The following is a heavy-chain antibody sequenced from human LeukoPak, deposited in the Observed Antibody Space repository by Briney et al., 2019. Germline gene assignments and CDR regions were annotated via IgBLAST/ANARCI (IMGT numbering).Heavy chain of an antibody. V-gene: IGHV1-2*02. CDR2: INPNSGGT. CDR3: AIGWFGESHDAFDI. CDR1: GYTFTGYY. D-gene: IGHD3-10*01. Sequence: ASVKVSCKASGYTFTGYYMHWVRPAPGQGLEWMGWINPNSGGTNYAQKFQGRVTMTRDTSISTAYMELSRLRSDDTAVYYCAIGWFGESHDAFDIWGQGTMVTVSS. J-gene: IGHJ3*02.